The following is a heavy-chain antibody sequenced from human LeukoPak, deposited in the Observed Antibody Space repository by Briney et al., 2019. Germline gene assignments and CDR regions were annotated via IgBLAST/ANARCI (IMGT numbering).Heavy chain of an antibody. CDR3: ARAGARYSSGWYWFDP. CDR2: IHYSGST. V-gene: IGHV4-59*01. CDR1: GGSISSYY. Sequence: PSETLSLTCTVSGGSISSYYWSWIRQPPGKGLEWIGSIHYSGSTTYNPSLKSRVTISVDTSKNQFSLKLSSVTAADTAVYYCARAGARYSSGWYWFDPWGQGTLVTVSS. D-gene: IGHD6-19*01. J-gene: IGHJ5*02.